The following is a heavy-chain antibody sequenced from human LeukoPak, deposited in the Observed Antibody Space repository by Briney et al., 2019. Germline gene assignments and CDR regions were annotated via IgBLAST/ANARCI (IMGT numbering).Heavy chain of an antibody. J-gene: IGHJ6*03. CDR2: IYTSGST. Sequence: PSETLSLTCTVSGGSISSGSYYWSWIRQPAGKGLEWIGRIYTSGSTNYNPSLKSRVTISVDTSKNQFSLKLSSVTAADTAVYYCARARLYNAPHYYMDVWGKGTTVTVSS. D-gene: IGHD1-1*01. V-gene: IGHV4-61*02. CDR1: GGSISSGSYY. CDR3: ARARLYNAPHYYMDV.